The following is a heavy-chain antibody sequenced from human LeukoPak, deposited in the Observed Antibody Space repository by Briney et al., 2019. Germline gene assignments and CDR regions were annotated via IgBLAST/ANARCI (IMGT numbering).Heavy chain of an antibody. V-gene: IGHV3-7*05. J-gene: IGHJ4*02. D-gene: IGHD3-3*01. Sequence: PGGSLRLSCVASGFTFRSYWMSWVRQAPGKGLEWVATIKQDGSEKYYVDSVKGRFTTSRDIAQNSLYLQMNSLRAEDTAVYFCARDAGYDFWAGYYDFWGQRCLVTVSS. CDR1: GFTFRSYW. CDR2: IKQDGSEK. CDR3: ARDAGYDFWAGYYDF.